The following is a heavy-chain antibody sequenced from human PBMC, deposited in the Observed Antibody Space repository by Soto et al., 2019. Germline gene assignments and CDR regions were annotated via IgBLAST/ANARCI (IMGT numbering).Heavy chain of an antibody. Sequence: GGSRRRSWAASGFTFSSYSMNWVRQAPGKGLEWVSSISSSSSYIYYADSVKGRFTISRDNAKNSLYLQMNSLRAEDTAVYYCARHYDFWSGYLDYWGQGTLVTVSS. V-gene: IGHV3-21*01. CDR3: ARHYDFWSGYLDY. CDR2: ISSSSSYI. CDR1: GFTFSSYS. D-gene: IGHD3-3*01. J-gene: IGHJ4*02.